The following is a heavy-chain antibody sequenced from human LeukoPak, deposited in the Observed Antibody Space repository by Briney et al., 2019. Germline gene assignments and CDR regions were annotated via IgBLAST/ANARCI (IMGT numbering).Heavy chain of an antibody. Sequence: GGSLRLSCAASGFTFSSYSMNWVRQAPGEGLEWVSYITSTSNTIYYADSVKGRFTISRDNAKNSLYLQMNSLRAEDTAVYYCARDVSTDYWGQGTLVTVSS. D-gene: IGHD2-8*01. CDR3: ARDVSTDY. CDR1: GFTFSSYS. CDR2: ITSTSNTI. V-gene: IGHV3-48*04. J-gene: IGHJ4*02.